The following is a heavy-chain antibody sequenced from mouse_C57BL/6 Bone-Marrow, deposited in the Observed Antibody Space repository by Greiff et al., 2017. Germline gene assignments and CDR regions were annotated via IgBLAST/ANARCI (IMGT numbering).Heavy chain of an antibody. Sequence: VQLQQSGPELVKPGASVKISCKASGYTFTDYYMNWVKQSHGKSLEWIGDINPNNGGTSYNQKFKGKATLTVDKSSSTAYMELRSLTSEDSAVYYCARAYGYSFAYWGQGTLVTVSA. D-gene: IGHD2-2*01. CDR3: ARAYGYSFAY. CDR1: GYTFTDYY. V-gene: IGHV1-26*01. J-gene: IGHJ3*01. CDR2: INPNNGGT.